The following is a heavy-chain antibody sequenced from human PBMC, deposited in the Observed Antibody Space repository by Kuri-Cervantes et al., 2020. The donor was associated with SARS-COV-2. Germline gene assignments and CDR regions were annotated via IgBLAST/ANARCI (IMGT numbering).Heavy chain of an antibody. CDR2: IWHNGTLK. CDR1: GFTFSTYA. CDR3: AREAPDMTSVTKGIDY. Sequence: GGSLRLSCEASGFTFSTYAMHWVRHTPDKGLAWMAVIWHNGTLKYYVDSVKGRFIISRDNSRNKLYLQMNRLRADDSGVYYCAREAPDMTSVTKGIDYWGQGTLVTVSS. V-gene: IGHV3-33*01. J-gene: IGHJ4*02. D-gene: IGHD4-17*01.